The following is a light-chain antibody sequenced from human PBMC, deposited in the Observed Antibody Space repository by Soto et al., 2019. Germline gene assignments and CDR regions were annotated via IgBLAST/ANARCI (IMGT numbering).Light chain of an antibody. CDR1: QSVGSN. Sequence: EIVMTQSPATLSVSPGERATVSCRASQSVGSNLAWYQQKPGQAPRLLIYGASTRATGIPARFSGSGSGTEFTLTISSLQSEDFAVYYCQQYNNWPPLTFGGGTKVEIK. CDR2: GAS. J-gene: IGKJ4*01. CDR3: QQYNNWPPLT. V-gene: IGKV3-15*01.